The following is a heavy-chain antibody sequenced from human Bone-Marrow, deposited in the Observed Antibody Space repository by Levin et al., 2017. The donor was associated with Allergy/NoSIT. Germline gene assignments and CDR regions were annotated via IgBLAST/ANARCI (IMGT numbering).Heavy chain of an antibody. J-gene: IGHJ1*01. Sequence: LSLTCAASGFTFSSYAMSWVRQAPGKGLEWVSAISGSGGSTYYADSVKGRFTISRDNSKNTLYLQMNSLRAEDTAGYYCAKGAGITAAGTGYFQHWGQGTLVTVSP. D-gene: IGHD6-13*01. CDR2: ISGSGGST. V-gene: IGHV3-23*01. CDR3: AKGAGITAAGTGYFQH. CDR1: GFTFSSYA.